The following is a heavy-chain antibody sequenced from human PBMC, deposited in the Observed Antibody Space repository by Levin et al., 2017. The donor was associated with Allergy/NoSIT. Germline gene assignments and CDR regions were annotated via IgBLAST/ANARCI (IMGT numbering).Heavy chain of an antibody. CDR1: GYTFTSYG. CDR2: ISAYNGNT. J-gene: IGHJ4*02. V-gene: IGHV1-18*01. CDR3: ARGGWFVDSGYDFGLDY. D-gene: IGHD5-12*01. Sequence: ASVKVSCKASGYTFTSYGISWVRQAPGQGLEWMGWISAYNGNTNYAQKLQGRVTMTTDTSTSTAYMELRSLRSDDTAVYYCARGGWFVDSGYDFGLDYWGQGTLVTVSS.